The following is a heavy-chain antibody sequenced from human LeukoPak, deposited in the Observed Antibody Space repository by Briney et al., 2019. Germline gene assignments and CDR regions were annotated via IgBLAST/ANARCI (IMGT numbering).Heavy chain of an antibody. Sequence: ASVKVSCKASGYTFTGYYMHWVRQAPGQGLEWVGWINPNSGGTNYAQKFQGRVTMTEDTSTDTAYMELSSLRSEDTAVYYCATGQYYYDSSGYKYWGQGTLVTVSS. V-gene: IGHV1-2*02. D-gene: IGHD3-22*01. CDR1: GYTFTGYY. CDR2: INPNSGGT. CDR3: ATGQYYYDSSGYKY. J-gene: IGHJ4*02.